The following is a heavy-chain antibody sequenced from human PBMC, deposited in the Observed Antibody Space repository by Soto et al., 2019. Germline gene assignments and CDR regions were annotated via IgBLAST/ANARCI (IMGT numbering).Heavy chain of an antibody. Sequence: GGSLRLSCVASGFTFSTYEMNWVRLPPGKGLEWVSYISGSGTTIYYPDSVKGRFTISRDNARNSLYLQMNSLRAEDTAFYYCAREREDAFDIWSQGTMVTVSS. V-gene: IGHV3-48*03. CDR3: AREREDAFDI. CDR1: GFTFSTYE. D-gene: IGHD1-26*01. J-gene: IGHJ3*02. CDR2: ISGSGTTI.